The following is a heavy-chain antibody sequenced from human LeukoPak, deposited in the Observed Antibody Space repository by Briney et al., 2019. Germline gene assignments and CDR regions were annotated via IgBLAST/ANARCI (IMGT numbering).Heavy chain of an antibody. CDR2: IYHSGST. J-gene: IGHJ6*03. V-gene: IGHV4-38-2*02. CDR1: GYSISSGYY. Sequence: SETLSLTCTVSGYSISSGYYWGWIRQPPGKGLEWIGSIYHSGSTYYNPSLKSRVTISVDTSKNQFSLKLSSVTAADTAVYYCARDQDYYYYYYMDVWGKGTTVTISS. CDR3: ARDQDYYYYYYMDV.